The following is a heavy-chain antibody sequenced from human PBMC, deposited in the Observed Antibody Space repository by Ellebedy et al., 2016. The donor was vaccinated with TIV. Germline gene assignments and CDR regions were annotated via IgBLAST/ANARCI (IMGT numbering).Heavy chain of an antibody. CDR3: ARGGYNYGNNYYYYYGMDV. D-gene: IGHD5-18*01. CDR2: IGSSSAYI. J-gene: IGHJ6*02. Sequence: PGGSLRLSCAASGFSFSTYSMVWVRQAPGMGLEWVSTIGSSSAYIYYADSVKGRFTISRDNADNSLYLQMNSLRAEDTAVYYCARGGYNYGNNYYYYYGMDVWGQGTTVTVSS. CDR1: GFSFSTYS. V-gene: IGHV3-21*04.